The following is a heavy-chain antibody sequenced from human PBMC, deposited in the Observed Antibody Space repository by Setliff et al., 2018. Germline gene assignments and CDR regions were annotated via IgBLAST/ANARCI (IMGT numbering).Heavy chain of an antibody. CDR1: GYRFSTYG. CDR2: VSDNNGNT. Sequence: ASVKVSCKASGYRFSTYGISWVRQAPGQGLEWMAWVSDNNGNTNDAKSFQGRVTMNTDTSTSTAYMELGSLTSDDTAVYYCARDRKSSPEHYYFDYWGQGTLVTVSS. V-gene: IGHV1-18*01. CDR3: ARDRKSSPEHYYFDY. J-gene: IGHJ4*02.